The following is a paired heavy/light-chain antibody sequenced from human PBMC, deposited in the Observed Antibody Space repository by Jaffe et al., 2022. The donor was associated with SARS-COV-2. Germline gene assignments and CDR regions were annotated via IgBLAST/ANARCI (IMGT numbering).Light chain of an antibody. V-gene: IGKV2D-29*01. Sequence: DIVMTQTPLSLSVTPGQPASISCKSSQSLLHSDGKTYLYWYLQKPGQPPQLLIYEVSNRFSGVPDRFSGSGSGTDFTLKISRVEAEDVGVYYCMQSIQLPFTFGGGTKVEIK. CDR3: MQSIQLPFT. CDR2: EVS. J-gene: IGKJ4*01. CDR1: QSLLHSDGKTY.
Heavy chain of an antibody. V-gene: IGHV3-30*18. J-gene: IGHJ6*02. CDR1: GFTFSSYG. Sequence: QVQLVESGGGVVQPGRSLRLSCAASGFTFSSYGMHWVRQAPGKGLEWVAVISYDGSNKYYADSVKGRFTISRDNSKNTLYLQMNSLRAEDTAVYYCAKATSLYDFWSGYHRWDGMDVWGQGTTVTVSS. CDR3: AKATSLYDFWSGYHRWDGMDV. CDR2: ISYDGSNK. D-gene: IGHD3-3*01.